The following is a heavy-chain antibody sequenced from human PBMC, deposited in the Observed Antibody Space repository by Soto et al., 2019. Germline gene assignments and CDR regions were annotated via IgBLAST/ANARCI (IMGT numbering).Heavy chain of an antibody. D-gene: IGHD6-13*01. Sequence: ASVKVSCKTSGYTFTNYGISWVRQAPGQGLEWMGWISAHTGNTKYAQKFQGRVTMTTDTSTSTAYMELRSLRSDDTAVYYCARVLGYNSSWWRHTAFDIWGQGTMVTVSS. CDR2: ISAHTGNT. CDR3: ARVLGYNSSWWRHTAFDI. V-gene: IGHV1-18*01. CDR1: GYTFTNYG. J-gene: IGHJ3*02.